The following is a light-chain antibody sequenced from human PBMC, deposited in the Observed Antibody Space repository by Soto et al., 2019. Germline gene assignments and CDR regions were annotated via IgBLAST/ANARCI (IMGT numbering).Light chain of an antibody. V-gene: IGLV2-23*02. CDR3: CSYAGSSTSLWV. J-gene: IGLJ3*02. CDR1: SSDVGSYNL. Sequence: QSALTQPASVSGSPGQSITISCTGTSSDVGSYNLVSWYQQHPGKAPKLMIYEVSKRPSGVSNRFSGSKSGNTASLTISGLQAEDEAGYYCCSYAGSSTSLWVFGGGTQLTVL. CDR2: EVS.